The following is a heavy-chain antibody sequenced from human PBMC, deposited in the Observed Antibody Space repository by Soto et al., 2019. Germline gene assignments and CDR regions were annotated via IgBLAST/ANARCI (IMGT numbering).Heavy chain of an antibody. CDR1: GASINNVF. CDR3: ARRDYGDKFFDS. J-gene: IGHJ4*02. Sequence: SETLSLTCTVSGASINNVFWAWIRQPPGKRLEWIGYMDSTGTTFNNPFLKSRVTISIDKSKKQFSLNLRTVTAADTAVYYCARRDYGDKFFDSWGQGTLVTVSS. CDR2: MDSTGTT. V-gene: IGHV4-59*01. D-gene: IGHD4-17*01.